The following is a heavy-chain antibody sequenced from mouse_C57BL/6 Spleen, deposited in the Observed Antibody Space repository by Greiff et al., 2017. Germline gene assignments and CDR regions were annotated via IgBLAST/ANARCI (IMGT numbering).Heavy chain of an antibody. CDR1: GYTFTDYY. Sequence: DVQLQESGPVLVKPGASVKMSCKASGYTFTDYYMNWVKQSHGKSLEWIGVINPYNGGTSYNQKFKGKATLTVDKSSSTAYMELNSLTSEDSAVYYCARLYGSSYYFDYWGQGTTLTVSS. CDR3: ARLYGSSYYFDY. CDR2: INPYNGGT. J-gene: IGHJ2*01. V-gene: IGHV1-19*01. D-gene: IGHD1-1*01.